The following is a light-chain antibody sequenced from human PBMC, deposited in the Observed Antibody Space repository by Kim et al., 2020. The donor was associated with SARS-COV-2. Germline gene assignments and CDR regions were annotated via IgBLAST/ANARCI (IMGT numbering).Light chain of an antibody. CDR1: QSVSSGY. Sequence: LSPGESATLSCRASQSVSSGYLAWYQQKPGQAPRLLIYGASSRASGIPDRFSGSGSGTDFTLTISRLEPEDFAVYYCQQYGGSPYTFGQGTKLEI. CDR2: GAS. CDR3: QQYGGSPYT. V-gene: IGKV3-20*01. J-gene: IGKJ2*01.